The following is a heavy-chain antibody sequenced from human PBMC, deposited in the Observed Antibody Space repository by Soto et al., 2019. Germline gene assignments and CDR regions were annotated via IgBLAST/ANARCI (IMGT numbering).Heavy chain of an antibody. CDR1: GYTFNAYW. D-gene: IGHD3-22*01. CDR3: ARELYDNGPSGLDV. V-gene: IGHV1-2*04. Sequence: ESLKISCKGSGYTFNAYWIRWVCQLPGKGLEWMGWISPSSGATQYAQKFQGWVTVTRDTSTSTVYLDVSRLKSDGSAVYYCARELYDNGPSGLDVWGQGTTVTVS. CDR2: ISPSSGAT. J-gene: IGHJ6*02.